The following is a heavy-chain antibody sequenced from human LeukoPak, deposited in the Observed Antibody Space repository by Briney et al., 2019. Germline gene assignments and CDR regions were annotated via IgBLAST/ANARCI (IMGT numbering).Heavy chain of an antibody. CDR2: FYYTGST. J-gene: IGHJ4*02. Sequence: SETLSLTCTVSGGSISTYYWSWIRQPPGKGLDWIGSFYYTGSTNYNPSLRSRVTISLDTAKNQISLRLSSVTAADTAVYYCARGGNALDYWGQGTLVTVSS. V-gene: IGHV4-59*01. CDR3: ARGGNALDY. CDR1: GGSISTYY. D-gene: IGHD4-23*01.